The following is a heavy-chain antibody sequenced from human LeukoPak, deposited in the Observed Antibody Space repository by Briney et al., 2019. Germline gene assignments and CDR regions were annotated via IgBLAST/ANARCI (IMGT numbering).Heavy chain of an antibody. J-gene: IGHJ4*02. CDR2: ISGSGGST. CDR1: GSTFSSYA. D-gene: IGHD3-9*01. CDR3: AKARLLRYFDWLD. V-gene: IGHV3-23*01. Sequence: GGSLRLSCAASGSTFSSYAMSWVRQAPGKGLDWVSAISGSGGSTYYADSVKGRFTISRDNSKNTVYLQMNSLRAEDTAVYYCAKARLLRYFDWLDWGQGTLVTVSS.